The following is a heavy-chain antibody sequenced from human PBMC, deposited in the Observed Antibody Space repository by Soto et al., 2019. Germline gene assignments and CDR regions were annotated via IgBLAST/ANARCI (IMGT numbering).Heavy chain of an antibody. CDR3: ARSDGWELGVDRFDY. V-gene: IGHV5-10-1*01. Sequence: SPSFQGHVTISADKSISTAYLQWSSLKASDTAMYYCARSDGWELGVDRFDYWGQGTLVTVSS. J-gene: IGHJ4*02. D-gene: IGHD1-26*01.